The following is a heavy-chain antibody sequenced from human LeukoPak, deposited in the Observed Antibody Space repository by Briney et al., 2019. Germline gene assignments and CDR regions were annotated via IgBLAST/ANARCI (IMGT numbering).Heavy chain of an antibody. Sequence: ASVKVSCKASGGTFSNYAISWVRQAPGQGLEWVGGIIPLFDTANYAQKFQGRVTITADKSTTTAYMDLSRLRSDDTAVYYCARGLRVSPAFDYWGQGTLVTVSS. D-gene: IGHD2-2*01. CDR1: GGTFSNYA. CDR3: ARGLRVSPAFDY. CDR2: IIPLFDTA. J-gene: IGHJ4*02. V-gene: IGHV1-69*06.